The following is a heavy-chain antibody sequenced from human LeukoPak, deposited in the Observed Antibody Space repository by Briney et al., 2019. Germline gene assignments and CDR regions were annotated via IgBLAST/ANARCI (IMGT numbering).Heavy chain of an antibody. CDR3: ARDLNMVRGLFDY. V-gene: IGHV3-7*01. D-gene: IGHD3-10*01. J-gene: IGHJ4*02. CDR1: GFTFSSYG. Sequence: VGSLRLSGAASGFTFSSYGMHWVRQAPGKGLEWVANIKQDGSEKYYVDSVKGRFTISRDNAKNSLYLQMNSLRAEDTAVYYCARDLNMVRGLFDYWGQGTLVTVSS. CDR2: IKQDGSEK.